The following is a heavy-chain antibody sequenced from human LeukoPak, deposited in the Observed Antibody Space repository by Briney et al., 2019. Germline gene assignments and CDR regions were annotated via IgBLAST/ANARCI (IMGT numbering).Heavy chain of an antibody. CDR2: INLGGSS. CDR3: ATRHDTGWYFDY. Sequence: SETLSLTCVVYGRSFSDFYCSWIRQSPEKGLEWIGEINLGGSSNHNPSLKSRISISVDTSKNHFSLKLTSVTAADTAVYYCATRHDTGWYFDYWGWGNLVTVSS. V-gene: IGHV4-34*01. D-gene: IGHD6-19*01. J-gene: IGHJ4*02. CDR1: GRSFSDFY.